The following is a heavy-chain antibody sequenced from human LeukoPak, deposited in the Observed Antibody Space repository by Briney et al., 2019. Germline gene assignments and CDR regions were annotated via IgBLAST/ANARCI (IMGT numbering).Heavy chain of an antibody. CDR1: GYTLTELS. D-gene: IGHD6-19*01. Sequence: ASVKVSCKVSGYTLTELSMHWVRQAPGKGLEWMGGFDPEDGETIYAQKFQGRVTMTEDTSTDTAYMELSSLRSEDTAVYYCAREGDKQSLVRGAVDYWGQGTLVTVSS. V-gene: IGHV1-24*01. J-gene: IGHJ4*02. CDR2: FDPEDGET. CDR3: AREGDKQSLVRGAVDY.